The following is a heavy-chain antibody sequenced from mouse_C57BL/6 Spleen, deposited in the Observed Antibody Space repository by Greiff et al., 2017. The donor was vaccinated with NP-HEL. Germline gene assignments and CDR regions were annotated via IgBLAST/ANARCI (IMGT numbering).Heavy chain of an antibody. CDR2: IDPSDSYT. CDR3: ASYGYNAIDN. Sequence: QVQLQQPGAELVMPGASVKLSCKASGYTFTSYWMHWVKQRPGQGLEWIGEIDPSDSYTNYNQKFKGKSTLTVDKSSSTAYMQLSSLTSEDSAVYFCASYGYNAIDNWGERNSETVSS. CDR1: GYTFTSYW. J-gene: IGHJ4*01. V-gene: IGHV1-69*01. D-gene: IGHD1-1*02.